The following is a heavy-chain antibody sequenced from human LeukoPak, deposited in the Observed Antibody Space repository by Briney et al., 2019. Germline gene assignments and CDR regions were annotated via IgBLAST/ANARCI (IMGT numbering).Heavy chain of an antibody. CDR1: GFTFDDYA. Sequence: GGSLRLSCAASGFTFDDYAMHWVRQAPGKGLVWVSRINSDGISTSYADSVKGRFTISRDNAKNTLNLQMNSLRAEDTAVYYCARDLGQYYDTSDNWFDPWGQGTLVTVSS. V-gene: IGHV3-74*01. CDR3: ARDLGQYYDTSDNWFDP. J-gene: IGHJ5*02. D-gene: IGHD3-22*01. CDR2: INSDGIST.